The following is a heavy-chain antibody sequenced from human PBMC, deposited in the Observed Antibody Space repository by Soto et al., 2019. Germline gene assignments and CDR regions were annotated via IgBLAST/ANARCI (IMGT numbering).Heavy chain of an antibody. CDR3: ASTRSVYYYYYGMDV. J-gene: IGHJ6*02. CDR1: GGSFSDYY. Sequence: QVQLQQWGAGLLKPAETLSLTCGVFGGSFSDYYWSWIRQPPGKGLEWIGEINHSGTTNYNPSLKRRVTISVDTSEKQFSLKLSSVTAADTAVYYCASTRSVYYYYYGMDVWGQGTTVTVSS. D-gene: IGHD3-10*01. V-gene: IGHV4-34*01. CDR2: INHSGTT.